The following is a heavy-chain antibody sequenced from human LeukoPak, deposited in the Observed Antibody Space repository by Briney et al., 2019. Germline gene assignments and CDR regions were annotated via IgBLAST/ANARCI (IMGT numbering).Heavy chain of an antibody. CDR1: GFTFSSYS. CDR3: ARAGYGAFRIFDL. CDR2: INHSGST. J-gene: IGHJ2*01. D-gene: IGHD4-17*01. Sequence: SGSLRLSCAASGFTFSSYSMNWVRQAPGKGLEWIGEINHSGSTNYNPSLKSRVTISVDTSKNQFSLKLSSVTAADTAVYYCARAGYGAFRIFDLWGRGTLVTVSS. V-gene: IGHV4-34*01.